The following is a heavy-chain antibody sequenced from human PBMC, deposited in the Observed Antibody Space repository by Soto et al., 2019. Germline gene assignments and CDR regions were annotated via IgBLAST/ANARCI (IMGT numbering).Heavy chain of an antibody. CDR3: VIFVITMIALKWFDP. CDR1: GFPFISHA. D-gene: IGHD3-22*01. V-gene: IGHV3-30-3*01. Sequence: GGYLSLSCSSSGFPFISHAMHWVRQAPGTGLEWLALISYDGSSEYYADSVKGRFTISRDNSKNTLYLQMNSLRAEDTAVYYWVIFVITMIALKWFDPWGKRAQVTVAS. J-gene: IGHJ5*02. CDR2: ISYDGSSE.